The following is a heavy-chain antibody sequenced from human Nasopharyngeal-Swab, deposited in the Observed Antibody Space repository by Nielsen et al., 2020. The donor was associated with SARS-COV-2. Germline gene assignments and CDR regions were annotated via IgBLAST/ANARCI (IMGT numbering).Heavy chain of an antibody. CDR1: AGTFSSYA. D-gene: IGHD3-10*01. Sequence: SVKVSCEASAGTFSSYAVSWVRQAPGQGLEWMGGIIPIFGTANYAQKFQGRVTITADESTSTAFMELSSLRSEDTAVYYCAGWITMIRGATFDIRGQGTMVT. V-gene: IGHV1-69*13. CDR2: IIPIFGTA. J-gene: IGHJ3*02. CDR3: AGWITMIRGATFDI.